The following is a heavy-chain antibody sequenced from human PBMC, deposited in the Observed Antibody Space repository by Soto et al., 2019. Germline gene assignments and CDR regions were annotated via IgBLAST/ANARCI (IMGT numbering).Heavy chain of an antibody. D-gene: IGHD3-9*01. J-gene: IGHJ5*02. CDR1: GYTFTSYA. Sequence: ASVKVSCKASGYTFTSYAMHCVRQAPGQRLEWMGWINAGNGNTKYSQKFQGRVTITRDTSASTAYMELSSLRSEDTAVYYCARGRGPYYDILTGTNWFDPWGQGTLVTVSS. CDR3: ARGRGPYYDILTGTNWFDP. CDR2: INAGNGNT. V-gene: IGHV1-3*01.